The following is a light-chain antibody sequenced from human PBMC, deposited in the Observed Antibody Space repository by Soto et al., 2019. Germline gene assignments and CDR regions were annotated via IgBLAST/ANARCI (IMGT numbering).Light chain of an antibody. CDR3: QQYNNWPLG. CDR2: DAS. CDR1: QSVNSK. Sequence: EIVMTQSPATLSVSPGERATLSCRASQSVNSKLAWYQQKPGQAPRRLIHDASTRATGIPVRFSGSGSGTEFTRTISSLQSEDFAVYYCQQYNNWPLGFGGGTKVEIK. J-gene: IGKJ4*01. V-gene: IGKV3-15*01.